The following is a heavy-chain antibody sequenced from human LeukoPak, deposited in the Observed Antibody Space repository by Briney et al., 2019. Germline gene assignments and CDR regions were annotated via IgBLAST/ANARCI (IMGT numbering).Heavy chain of an antibody. D-gene: IGHD1-26*01. CDR1: GYTFTGYY. J-gene: IGHJ3*02. CDR2: INPNSGGT. CDR3: ARDLNSIVGATGAFDI. Sequence: ASVKVSCKASGYTFTGYYMHWVRQAPGRGLEWMGWINPNSGGTNYAQKFQGRVTITRDTSISTAYMELSRLRSDDTAVYYCARDLNSIVGATGAFDIWGQGTMVTVSS. V-gene: IGHV1-2*02.